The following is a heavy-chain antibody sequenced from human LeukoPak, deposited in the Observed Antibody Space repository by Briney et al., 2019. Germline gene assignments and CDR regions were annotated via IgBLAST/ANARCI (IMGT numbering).Heavy chain of an antibody. V-gene: IGHV4-34*01. Sequence: SETLSLTCAVYGGSFSSYYWSWIRQPPGKGLEWIGEINDSGSTNYNPSLKSRVTISVDTSKNQFSLKLRSVTAADTAVFYCARTTYDYNNYGWFDPWGQGTLVTVSS. D-gene: IGHD4-11*01. J-gene: IGHJ5*02. CDR3: ARTTYDYNNYGWFDP. CDR1: GGSFSSYY. CDR2: INDSGST.